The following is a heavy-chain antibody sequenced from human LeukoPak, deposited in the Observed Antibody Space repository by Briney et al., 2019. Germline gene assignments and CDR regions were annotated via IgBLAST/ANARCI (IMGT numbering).Heavy chain of an antibody. CDR1: GYTFTAYY. D-gene: IGHD6-19*01. V-gene: IGHV1-2*02. CDR3: ARDKDSSGWYGYYFDY. J-gene: IGHJ4*02. CDR2: INPNSGGT. Sequence: GASVKVSCKASGYTFTAYYMHWVRQAPGQGLEWMGWINPNSGGTNYAQKFQGRVTMTRDTSISTAYMELSRLRSDDTAVYYCARDKDSSGWYGYYFDYWGQGTLVTVSS.